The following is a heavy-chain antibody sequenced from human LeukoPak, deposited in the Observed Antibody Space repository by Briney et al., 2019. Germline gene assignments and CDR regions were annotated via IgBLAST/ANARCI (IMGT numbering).Heavy chain of an antibody. Sequence: SETLSLTCAVYGGSFSGYYWSWIRQPPGKGLEWIGEINHSGSTNYNPSLKSRVTISVDTSKNQFSLKLSSVTAADTAVYYCARQDLPLAAAAPEYFQHWGQGTLVTVSS. D-gene: IGHD6-13*01. CDR3: ARQDLPLAAAAPEYFQH. J-gene: IGHJ1*01. V-gene: IGHV4-34*01. CDR1: GGSFSGYY. CDR2: INHSGST.